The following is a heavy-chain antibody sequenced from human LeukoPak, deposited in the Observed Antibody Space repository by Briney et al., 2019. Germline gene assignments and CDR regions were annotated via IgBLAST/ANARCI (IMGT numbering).Heavy chain of an antibody. Sequence: GGSLRLSCAASGFTFSSYWMNWVRQAPGKGLEWVSYISSSSSTIYYADSVKGRFTISRDNAKNSLYLQMNSLRAEDTAVYYCARDKAVAGSYFDYWGQGTLVTVSS. CDR3: ARDKAVAGSYFDY. J-gene: IGHJ4*02. CDR1: GFTFSSYW. V-gene: IGHV3-48*01. CDR2: ISSSSSTI. D-gene: IGHD6-19*01.